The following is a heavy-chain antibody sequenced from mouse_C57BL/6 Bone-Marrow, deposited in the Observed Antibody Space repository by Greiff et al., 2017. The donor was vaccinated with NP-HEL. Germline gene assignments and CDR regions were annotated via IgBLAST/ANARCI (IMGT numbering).Heavy chain of an antibody. D-gene: IGHD2-2*01. CDR3: AREGYYWYFDV. Sequence: VQLQQPGAELVKPGASVKLSCKASGYTFTSYWMQWVKQRPGQGLEWIGEIDPSDSYTNYNQTFKGKATLTVDTSSSTAYMQLSSLTSEDSAVYYCAREGYYWYFDVWGTGTTVTVSS. J-gene: IGHJ1*03. CDR2: IDPSDSYT. CDR1: GYTFTSYW. V-gene: IGHV1-50*01.